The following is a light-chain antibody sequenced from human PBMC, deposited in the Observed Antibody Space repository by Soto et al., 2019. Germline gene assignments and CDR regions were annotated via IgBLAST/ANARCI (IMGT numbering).Light chain of an antibody. J-gene: IGLJ1*01. CDR3: SSYTGSSTYV. Sequence: QSALTQPASVSGSSGQSITISCTGTSSDVGGYNYFSWYQQHPGKAPKLMIYDVSNRPSGVSNRFSGSKSGNTASLTISGLQTEDESDYYCSSYTGSSTYVFGTGTKVTVL. CDR1: SSDVGGYNY. CDR2: DVS. V-gene: IGLV2-14*03.